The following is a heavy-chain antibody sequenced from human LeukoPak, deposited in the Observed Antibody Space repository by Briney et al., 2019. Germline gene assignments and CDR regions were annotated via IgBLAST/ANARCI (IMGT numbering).Heavy chain of an antibody. CDR3: ARRRYFDY. CDR1: GGSINGYY. J-gene: IGHJ4*02. CDR2: IYYSGST. Sequence: SETLSLTCTVSGGSINGYYWSWIRQPPGKGLEWIGYIYYSGSTNYNPSLKSRVTISVDTSKNQFSLKLSSVTAADTAVYYCARRRYFDYWGQGTLVTVSS. V-gene: IGHV4-59*12.